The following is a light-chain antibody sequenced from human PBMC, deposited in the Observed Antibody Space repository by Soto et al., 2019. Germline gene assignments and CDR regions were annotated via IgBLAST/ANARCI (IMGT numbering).Light chain of an antibody. V-gene: IGKV3-20*01. CDR3: QQYGSSPRT. J-gene: IGKJ1*01. Sequence: IVLTQSPGTLSLSPGDRATLSCRASQSVSGSYLAWYQQKPGLAPRLLIYGASIRATGIPDRFSGSGSGRDFTLTISRLEPEDFAVYYCQQYGSSPRTFGQGTKVEIK. CDR1: QSVSGSY. CDR2: GAS.